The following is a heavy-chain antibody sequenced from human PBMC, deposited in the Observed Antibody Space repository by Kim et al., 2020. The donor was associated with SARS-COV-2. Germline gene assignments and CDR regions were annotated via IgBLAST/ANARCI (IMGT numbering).Heavy chain of an antibody. CDR2: IRSKAYGGTT. J-gene: IGHJ6*02. V-gene: IGHV3-49*04. CDR3: TRDDPPTIIAVAGGKQGYYYYGMDV. Sequence: GGSLRLSCTASGFTFGDYAMSWVRQAPGKGLEWVGFIRSKAYGGTTEYAASVKGRFTISRDDSKSIAYLQMNSLKTEDTAVYYCTRDDPPTIIAVAGGKQGYYYYGMDVWGQGTTVTVSS. D-gene: IGHD6-19*01. CDR1: GFTFGDYA.